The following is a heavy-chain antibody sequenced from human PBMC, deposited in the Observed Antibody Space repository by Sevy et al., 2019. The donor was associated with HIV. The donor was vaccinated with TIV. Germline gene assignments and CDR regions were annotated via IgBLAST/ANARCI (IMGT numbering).Heavy chain of an antibody. V-gene: IGHV3-21*05. D-gene: IGHD3-10*01. Sequence: GGSLRLSCTASGFTFSAYSMNWVRQAPGKGLEWLSYISTGTDHNYYADSAKGRFTISRDDAKKSVYLEMKSLRDQDTALYYCGRRGGDAYNVYFDLWGQGTLVTVSS. J-gene: IGHJ4*02. CDR1: GFTFSAYS. CDR2: ISTGTDHN. CDR3: GRRGGDAYNVYFDL.